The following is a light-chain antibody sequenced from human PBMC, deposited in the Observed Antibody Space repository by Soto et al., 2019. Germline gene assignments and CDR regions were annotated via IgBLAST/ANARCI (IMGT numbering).Light chain of an antibody. CDR3: QEYKTYA. CDR1: QSISDW. V-gene: IGKV1-5*01. CDR2: DAS. Sequence: DIQPTQSPSTLAASVGDRVTITCRASQSISDWLAWYQQKPGKAPDLLISDASTLTPGVPSRFSGSGSGTEFTLTISSLQPDDSATYFCQEYKTYAFGPGTKVDIK. J-gene: IGKJ2*01.